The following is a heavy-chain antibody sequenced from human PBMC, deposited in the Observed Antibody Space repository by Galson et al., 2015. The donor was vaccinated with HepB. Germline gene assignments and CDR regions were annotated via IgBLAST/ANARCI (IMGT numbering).Heavy chain of an antibody. CDR3: ARGAPSYYGSGSYCLGDY. CDR1: GFTFSTYE. D-gene: IGHD3-10*01. CDR2: ISKTGSTT. J-gene: IGHJ4*02. Sequence: SLRLSCAASGFTFSTYEMNWVRQAPGKGLEWVSYISKTGSTTYYADSVKGRFTISRDNAENSLYLQMNSLRAEDTAVYYCARGAPSYYGSGSYCLGDYWGQGTLVTVSS. V-gene: IGHV3-48*03.